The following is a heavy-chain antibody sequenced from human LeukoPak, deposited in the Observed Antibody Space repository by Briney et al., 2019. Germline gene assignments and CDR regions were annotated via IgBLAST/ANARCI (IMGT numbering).Heavy chain of an antibody. Sequence: GVSLRLSCAASGFAFSTYTMNWVRQAPGKGLEWVSYISSGSNTIYYADSVKGRFTISRDNAKNSLYLQMSSLRAEDTAVYYCARDQRYSYRFDYWGQGTLVTVSS. CDR1: GFAFSTYT. J-gene: IGHJ4*02. V-gene: IGHV3-48*01. CDR3: ARDQRYSYRFDY. D-gene: IGHD5-18*01. CDR2: ISSGSNTI.